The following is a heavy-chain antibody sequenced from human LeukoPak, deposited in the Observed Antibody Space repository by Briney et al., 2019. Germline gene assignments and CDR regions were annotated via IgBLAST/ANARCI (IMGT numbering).Heavy chain of an antibody. CDR1: GGSISSGSYY. V-gene: IGHV4-61*02. D-gene: IGHD3-10*01. CDR2: IYTSGST. Sequence: SQTLSLTCTVSGGSISSGSYYWRWIRQPAGKGREWIARIYTSGSTNYNPSLKSRVTISVDTSRNQFSLKLSSVTAADTAVYYCARDRFGELLVDYWGQGTLVTVSS. J-gene: IGHJ4*02. CDR3: ARDRFGELLVDY.